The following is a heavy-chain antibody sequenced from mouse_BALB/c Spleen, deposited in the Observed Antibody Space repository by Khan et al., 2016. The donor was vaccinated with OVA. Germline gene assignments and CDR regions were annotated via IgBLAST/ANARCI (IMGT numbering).Heavy chain of an antibody. D-gene: IGHD1-2*01. Sequence: QVQLQQSGPGLAEPSQSLSITCTISGFSLTTYGVHCVSQPPGKGLEWLVVVWSDGTTNYNSALQSRLTITKDNSPRQVFLKMYSPQTDDTAFYFCARQPYLHYKFMDYWGQGTSLTVSS. CDR3: ARQPYLHYKFMDY. J-gene: IGHJ4*01. V-gene: IGHV2-6-1*01. CDR2: VWSDGTT. CDR1: GFSLTTYG.